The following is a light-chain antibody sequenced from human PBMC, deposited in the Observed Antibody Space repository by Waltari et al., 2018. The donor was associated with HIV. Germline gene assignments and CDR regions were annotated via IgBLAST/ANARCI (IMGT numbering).Light chain of an antibody. V-gene: IGKV2-30*01. J-gene: IGKJ4*02. CDR3: MQGTHWPPT. CDR1: QSLLYSDGDTY. CDR2: KVS. Sequence: DVVMTQSPLSLPVNLGQPASIACRSTQSLLYSDGDTYLNWFHQRPGQSPRRLFYKVSNRDSGVPDRCSGSGSGTDFTLKISRVEAEDVGVYYCMQGTHWPPTFGGGTKVEIK.